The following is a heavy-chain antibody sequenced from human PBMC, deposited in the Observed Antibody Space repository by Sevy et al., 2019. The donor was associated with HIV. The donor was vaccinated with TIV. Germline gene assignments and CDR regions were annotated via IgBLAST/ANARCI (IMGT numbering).Heavy chain of an antibody. Sequence: SETLSLTCTVSAGSISSGDYYWSWIRQPPGKGLEWIGYIYYSGSTYYNPSLKSRVTISVDTSKNQFSLKLSSVTAADTAVYYCARDEIVATVFDYWGQGTLVTVSS. D-gene: IGHD5-12*01. CDR3: ARDEIVATVFDY. CDR2: IYYSGST. J-gene: IGHJ4*02. V-gene: IGHV4-30-4*01. CDR1: AGSISSGDYY.